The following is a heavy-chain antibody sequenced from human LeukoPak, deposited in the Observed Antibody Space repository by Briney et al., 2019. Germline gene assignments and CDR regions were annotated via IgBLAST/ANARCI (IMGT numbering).Heavy chain of an antibody. CDR1: GFTVSSNY. Sequence: PGGSLRLSCAASGFTVSSNYMSWVRQAPGKGLEWVSVIYSGGSTYYADSVKGRFTISRDNSKNTLYLQMNSLRAEDTAVYYCAASRGNDRFDYWGQGTLVTVSS. CDR2: IYSGGST. D-gene: IGHD1-1*01. CDR3: AASRGNDRFDY. V-gene: IGHV3-66*01. J-gene: IGHJ4*02.